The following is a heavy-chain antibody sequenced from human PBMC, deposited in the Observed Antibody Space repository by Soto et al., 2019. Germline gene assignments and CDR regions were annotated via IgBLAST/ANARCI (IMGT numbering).Heavy chain of an antibody. CDR3: AGEDNHDTFDF. V-gene: IGHV6-1*01. CDR2: TYYRSKWYH. Sequence: PSETRSLTCVISGDGVPRDYAACNWIRQSPSRGLEWLGRTYYRSKWYHDYAVSVKSRITIYPDTSKSQISLQLTSVTPEDTAVYYCAGEDNHDTFDFWGQGTRVTVS. D-gene: IGHD2-15*01. CDR1: GDGVPRDYAA. J-gene: IGHJ3*01.